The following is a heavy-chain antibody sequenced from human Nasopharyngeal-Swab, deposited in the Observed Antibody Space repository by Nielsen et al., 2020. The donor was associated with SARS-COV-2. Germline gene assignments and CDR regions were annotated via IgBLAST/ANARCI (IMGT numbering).Heavy chain of an antibody. V-gene: IGHV3-11*04. CDR2: ISSSGSTI. CDR3: ARVGGLPFLEWLLSDDY. J-gene: IGHJ4*02. Sequence: LSLTCAVYGGSFSGYYWSWIRQAPGKGLEWVSYISSSGSTIYYADSVKGRFTISRDNAKNSLYLQMNGLRAEDTAVYYCARVGGLPFLEWLLSDDYWGQGTLVTVSS. CDR1: GGSFSGYY. D-gene: IGHD3-3*01.